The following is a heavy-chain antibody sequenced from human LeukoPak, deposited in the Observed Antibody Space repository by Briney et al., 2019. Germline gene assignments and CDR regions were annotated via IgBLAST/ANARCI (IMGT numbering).Heavy chain of an antibody. D-gene: IGHD3-9*01. Sequence: GASVKVSCKASGGTFSSYAISWVRQAPGQGLEWMGGFDPEDGETIYAQEFQGRVTMTEDTSTDTAYMELSSLRSEDTAVYYCATATQRYFALGGWGQGTLVTVSS. CDR3: ATATQRYFALGG. CDR1: GGTFSSYA. CDR2: FDPEDGET. V-gene: IGHV1-24*01. J-gene: IGHJ4*02.